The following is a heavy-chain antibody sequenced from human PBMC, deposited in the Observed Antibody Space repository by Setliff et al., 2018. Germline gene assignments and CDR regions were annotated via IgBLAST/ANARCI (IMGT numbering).Heavy chain of an antibody. Sequence: PSETLSLTCTVSGGSISSHYWSWIRQPPGKGLEWIGYIYYSGSTNYNPSLKSRVTISVDTSKNQFSLRAEDTAVYYCARNWATAQHYYYGMDVWGQGTTVTAP. D-gene: IGHD2-21*02. CDR1: GGSISSHY. V-gene: IGHV4-59*11. J-gene: IGHJ6*02. CDR2: IYYSGST. CDR3: ARNWATAQHYYYGMDV.